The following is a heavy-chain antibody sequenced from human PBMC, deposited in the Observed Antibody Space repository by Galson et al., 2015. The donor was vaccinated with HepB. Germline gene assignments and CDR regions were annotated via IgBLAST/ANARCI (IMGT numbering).Heavy chain of an antibody. J-gene: IGHJ4*02. D-gene: IGHD6-13*01. V-gene: IGHV3-21*01. CDR2: ISSSSSYI. Sequence: SLRLSCAASGFTFSSYSMNWVRQAPGKGLEWVSSISSSSSYIYYADLVKGRFTISRDNAKNSLYLQMNSLRAEDTAVYYCARGAAGVLIRAGYDYWGQGSLVTVSS. CDR1: GFTFSSYS. CDR3: ARGAAGVLIRAGYDY.